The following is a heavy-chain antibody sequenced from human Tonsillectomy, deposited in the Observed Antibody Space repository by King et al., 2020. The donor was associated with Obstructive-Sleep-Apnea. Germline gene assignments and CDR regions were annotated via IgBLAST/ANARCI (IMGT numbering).Heavy chain of an antibody. CDR3: AIARPYNGASMTTVTNYSYYFGLDV. CDR1: GFSFNDYY. Sequence: VQLVESGGGLVKPGGSLRLSCSAPGFSFNDYYMTWIRQAPGKGLEGVSYISNSGRPTYYADSVRGRFTISRDNTQNSLSLQMNSLRAEDTAVYYCAIARPYNGASMTTVTNYSYYFGLDVWGQGTTVTVSS. CDR2: ISNSGRPT. J-gene: IGHJ6*02. D-gene: IGHD4-17*01. V-gene: IGHV3-11*01.